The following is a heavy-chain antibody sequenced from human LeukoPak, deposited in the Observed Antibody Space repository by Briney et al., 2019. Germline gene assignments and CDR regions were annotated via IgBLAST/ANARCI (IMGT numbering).Heavy chain of an antibody. CDR2: IYRGGST. D-gene: IGHD1-26*01. CDR3: ARDFDSGSYSAFDY. V-gene: IGHV3-66*01. Sequence: GGSLRLSCAASGFTVSSNYMSWVRQAPGKGLEWVSVIYRGGSTYYADSVKGRFTISRDNSKNTLYLQMNSLRAEDTAVYYCARDFDSGSYSAFDYWGQGTLVTVSS. J-gene: IGHJ4*02. CDR1: GFTVSSNY.